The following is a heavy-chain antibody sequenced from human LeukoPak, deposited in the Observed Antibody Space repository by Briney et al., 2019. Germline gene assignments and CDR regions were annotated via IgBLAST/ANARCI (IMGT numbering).Heavy chain of an antibody. V-gene: IGHV3-15*01. Sequence: GGSLRLSCAASGFTFSKAYMTWVRQAPGKGLEWVGRIKSKTGGGTADYAAPVKGRITISRDDSNNTLYLQMDSLRAEDTAVYYCAKGQNYYDGSGYYSTDYWGQGTPVTVSS. CDR1: GFTFSKAY. D-gene: IGHD3-22*01. CDR3: AKGQNYYDGSGYYSTDY. CDR2: IKSKTGGGTA. J-gene: IGHJ4*02.